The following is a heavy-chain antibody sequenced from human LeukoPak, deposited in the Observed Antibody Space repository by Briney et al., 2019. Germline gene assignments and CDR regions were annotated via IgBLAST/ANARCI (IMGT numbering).Heavy chain of an antibody. CDR2: IYTSGST. CDR1: GGSISSYY. CDR3: ARAPRIQLWKDYYYYYYMDV. J-gene: IGHJ6*03. V-gene: IGHV4-4*07. D-gene: IGHD5-18*01. Sequence: PSETLSLTCTVSGGSISSYYWSWIRQPAGKGLEWIGRIYTSGSTNYNPSLKSRVTMSVDTSKNQFSLKLSSVTAADTAVYYCARAPRIQLWKDYYYYYYMDVWGKGTTVTIPS.